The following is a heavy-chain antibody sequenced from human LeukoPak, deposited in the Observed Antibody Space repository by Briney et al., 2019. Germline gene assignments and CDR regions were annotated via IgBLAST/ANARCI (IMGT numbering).Heavy chain of an antibody. V-gene: IGHV3-7*01. CDR3: KSGGAAPGSFDY. D-gene: IGHD1-1*01. J-gene: IGHJ4*02. CDR1: GFTFSRYW. Sequence: GGSLRLSCAASGFTFSRYWMSWMRQAPGKGLEWVANIKYDGHEEYYVDSVKGRFTISRDNAKNSLYLQLNSLRVEDTAVYYCKSGGAAPGSFDYWGQGTLVTVSP. CDR2: IKYDGHEE.